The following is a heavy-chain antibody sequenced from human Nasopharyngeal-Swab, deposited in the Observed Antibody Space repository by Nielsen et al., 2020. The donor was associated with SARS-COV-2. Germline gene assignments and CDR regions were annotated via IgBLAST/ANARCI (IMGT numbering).Heavy chain of an antibody. Sequence: GGSLRLSCAASGFTFSSYSMNWVRQAPGKGLERVSSISSSSSYIYYADSVKGRFTISRDNSKNTLYLQMNSLRAEDTAVYYCVKGPPAVIHYFDYWGQGTLVTVSS. CDR2: ISSSSSYI. CDR3: VKGPPAVIHYFDY. J-gene: IGHJ4*02. V-gene: IGHV3-21*04. CDR1: GFTFSSYS. D-gene: IGHD2-21*01.